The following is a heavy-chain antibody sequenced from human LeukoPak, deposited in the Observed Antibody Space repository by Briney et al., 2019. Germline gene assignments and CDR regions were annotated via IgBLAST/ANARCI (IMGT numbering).Heavy chain of an antibody. CDR1: GGSISSNNYY. CDR2: IYYTGST. CDR3: AGLLLQAGDAY. Sequence: SETLSLTCTVSGGSISSNNYYWGWIRQSPGKGLEWIGSIYYTGSTYYDPSLKSRVTISVDTSNNQFSLSLTSVTAADTAVYYCAGLLLQAGDAYWGQGTLVTVSS. V-gene: IGHV4-39*01. D-gene: IGHD1-26*01. J-gene: IGHJ4*02.